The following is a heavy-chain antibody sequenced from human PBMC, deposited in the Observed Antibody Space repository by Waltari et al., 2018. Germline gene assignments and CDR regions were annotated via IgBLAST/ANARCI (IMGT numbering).Heavy chain of an antibody. CDR1: GVSFSTYV. Sequence: EVQLLESGGGLVQPGGSLRLSCAGSGVSFSTYVISWVRQAPGKGLEWVSLITGDGSRIQYADSVKGRFTISRDNSKNTLYLQMNSLRVEDMAVYYCAKEGYFYMDVWGNGTTVTISS. CDR3: AKEGYFYMDV. J-gene: IGHJ6*03. V-gene: IGHV3-23*03. CDR2: ITGDGSRI.